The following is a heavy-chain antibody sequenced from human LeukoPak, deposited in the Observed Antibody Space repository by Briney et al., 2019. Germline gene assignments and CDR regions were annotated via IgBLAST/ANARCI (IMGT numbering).Heavy chain of an antibody. D-gene: IGHD1-14*01. Sequence: GGSLRLSCAASGFTFSIYGMHWVRQAPGKGLEWVSGITGSGANTYYADSVKGRFTISRDNSKNTLSLQMNSLRAEDTAVYYCASLMSRVIVTGDFDNWGQGTLVTVSS. CDR3: ASLMSRVIVTGDFDN. V-gene: IGHV3-23*01. J-gene: IGHJ4*02. CDR2: ITGSGANT. CDR1: GFTFSIYG.